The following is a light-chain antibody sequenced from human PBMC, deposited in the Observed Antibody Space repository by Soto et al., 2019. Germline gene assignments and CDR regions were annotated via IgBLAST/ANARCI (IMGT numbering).Light chain of an antibody. CDR1: SSDVGGYNY. CDR3: SSYAGGNNLL. V-gene: IGLV2-8*01. J-gene: IGLJ2*01. CDR2: DVS. Sequence: QSVLTQPPSASGSPGQSVTISCTGTSSDVGGYNYVSWYQQHPGKAPKLTIYDVSQRPSGVPDRFSGSKSGNTASLTVSGLQTEDEADYYCSSYAGGNNLLFGGGTKLTVL.